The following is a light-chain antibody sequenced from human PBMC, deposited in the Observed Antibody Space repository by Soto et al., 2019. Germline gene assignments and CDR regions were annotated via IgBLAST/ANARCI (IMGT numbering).Light chain of an antibody. CDR1: SSDVGDYNY. CDR3: SSYRTSSXAVV. J-gene: IGLJ2*01. Sequence: QSVLTQPASVSGSPGQSITISCTGTSSDVGDYNYVSWYQQHPGKAPRLMLYDVSERPSGVSNRFSGSKSGNTASLTISGLHTEDEAQYYCSSYRTSSXAVVFGGGTKX. CDR2: DVS. V-gene: IGLV2-14*01.